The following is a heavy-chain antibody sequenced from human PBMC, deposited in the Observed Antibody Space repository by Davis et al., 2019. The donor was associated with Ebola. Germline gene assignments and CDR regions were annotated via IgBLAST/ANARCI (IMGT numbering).Heavy chain of an antibody. J-gene: IGHJ4*02. V-gene: IGHV3-21*01. CDR2: ITSSSSYI. D-gene: IGHD6-13*01. CDR1: GFTFTGYT. Sequence: PGGSLRLSCAASGFTFTGYTMNWVRRAPGEGLEWVSSITSSSSYIYYADSVKGRFTISRDNAKNSLYLQMNSLRADDTAVYYCAPLGGEAAAGIDYWGQGTLVTVSS. CDR3: APLGGEAAAGIDY.